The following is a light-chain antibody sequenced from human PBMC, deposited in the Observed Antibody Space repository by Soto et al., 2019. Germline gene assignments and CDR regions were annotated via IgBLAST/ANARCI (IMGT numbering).Light chain of an antibody. CDR1: SSDVGGYNY. CDR3: SSYTSSSTDV. J-gene: IGLJ1*01. Sequence: QSVLTQPASVSWSPGQSITISCAGTSSDVGGYNYVSWYQQHPGKAPKLMIYEVSNRPSGVSNRFSGSKSGNTASLTISGLQAEDEADYYCSSYTSSSTDVFGTGTKLTVL. CDR2: EVS. V-gene: IGLV2-14*01.